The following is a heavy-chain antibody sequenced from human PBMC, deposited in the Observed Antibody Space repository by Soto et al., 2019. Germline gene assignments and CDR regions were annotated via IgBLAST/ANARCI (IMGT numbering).Heavy chain of an antibody. V-gene: IGHV1-3*01. CDR1: GYTFTSYA. CDR2: INPGNGNT. CDR3: ARVPRYNWNYAVDY. Sequence: ASVKVSCKASGYTFTSYAIHWVCQAPGPRLEWMGWINPGNGNTRYSQKFQGRVTISRDTSASTAYMEMSSLRFEDTAVYYCARVPRYNWNYAVDYWGHGTLVTVSS. D-gene: IGHD1-7*01. J-gene: IGHJ4*01.